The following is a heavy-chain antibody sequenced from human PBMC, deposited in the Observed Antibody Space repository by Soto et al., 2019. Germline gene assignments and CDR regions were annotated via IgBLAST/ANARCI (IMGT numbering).Heavy chain of an antibody. D-gene: IGHD3-10*01. Sequence: GASMKVSCKASGYTFTGYYMHWVRQAPGQGLEWMGWINPNSGGTNYAQKFQGWVTMTRDTSISTAYMELSRLRSDDTAVYYCARENYYGSGSAIDYWGQGTLVTVSS. CDR2: INPNSGGT. V-gene: IGHV1-2*04. CDR1: GYTFTGYY. J-gene: IGHJ4*02. CDR3: ARENYYGSGSAIDY.